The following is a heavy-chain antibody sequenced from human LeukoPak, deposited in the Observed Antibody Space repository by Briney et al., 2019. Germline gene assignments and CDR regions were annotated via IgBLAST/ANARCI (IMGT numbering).Heavy chain of an antibody. Sequence: GESLKISCKGSGYSFTNYWIGWVRQMPGKGLEWMGIIYPGDSDTRYTPSFQGQVTMSADKSINTAYLQWSSLKASDTAMYYCAIRQGCSSTSCPPDYWGQGTLVTVSP. D-gene: IGHD2-2*01. CDR2: IYPGDSDT. CDR3: AIRQGCSSTSCPPDY. CDR1: GYSFTNYW. V-gene: IGHV5-51*01. J-gene: IGHJ4*02.